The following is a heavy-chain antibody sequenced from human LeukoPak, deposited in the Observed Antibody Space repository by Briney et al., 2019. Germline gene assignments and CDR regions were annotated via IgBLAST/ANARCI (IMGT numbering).Heavy chain of an antibody. D-gene: IGHD1-1*01. J-gene: IGHJ3*02. CDR2: IKQDGSEK. CDR1: GFTFSSYW. CDR3: ARAGRLAAFDI. Sequence: GGSLRLSCAASGFTFSSYWMSWVRQAPGKGLEWVATIKQDGSEKYYVDSVKGRLTISRDNAKNSLYLQMNSLRAEDTAVYYCARAGRLAAFDIWGRGTMVTVSS. V-gene: IGHV3-7*01.